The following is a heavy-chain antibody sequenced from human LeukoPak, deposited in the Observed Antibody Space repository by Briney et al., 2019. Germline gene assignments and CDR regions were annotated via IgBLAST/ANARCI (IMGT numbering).Heavy chain of an antibody. V-gene: IGHV4-39*01. CDR2: IYYTGST. CDR1: GGSISSSSHY. Sequence: PSETLSLTCTVSGGSISSSSHYWGWIRQPPGKGLELIGSIYYTGSTSYNPSLKSRVTISVDPSKKQFSLKLSSVTAADTAVYDCARHESIVVVVAARGFDSWGQGTLVTVSS. J-gene: IGHJ4*02. CDR3: ARHESIVVVVAARGFDS. D-gene: IGHD2-15*01.